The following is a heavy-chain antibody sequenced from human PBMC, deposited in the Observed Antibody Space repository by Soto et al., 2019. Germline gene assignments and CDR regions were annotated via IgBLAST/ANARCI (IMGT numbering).Heavy chain of an antibody. D-gene: IGHD2-8*01. V-gene: IGHV4-30-2*01. J-gene: IGHJ5*01. CDR2: IYESGNA. Sequence: QLQRQYSGSGLVKPSHTLSLTSAVSGCSITSGGPSWSWMRQTPGKCLEWIGYIYESGNAHYNPSLKSRGTISVDRSKIQVSLELSSVTAADAAVYYCARARPLDGVYNWFDSWGQGTLVTVSS. CDR3: ARARPLDGVYNWFDS. CDR1: GCSITSGGPS.